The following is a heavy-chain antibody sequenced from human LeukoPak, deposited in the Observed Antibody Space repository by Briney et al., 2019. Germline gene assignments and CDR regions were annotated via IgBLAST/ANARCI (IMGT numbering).Heavy chain of an antibody. J-gene: IGHJ4*02. Sequence: GASVKVSCKASGYTFTSYDINWVRQATGQGLEWMGWMNPNSGNTGYAQKFQGRVTMTRNTSISTAYMELSSLRSEDTAVYCCARGLADTATYYFDYWGQGTLVTVSS. CDR1: GYTFTSYD. CDR3: ARGLADTATYYFDY. CDR2: MNPNSGNT. V-gene: IGHV1-8*01. D-gene: IGHD5-18*01.